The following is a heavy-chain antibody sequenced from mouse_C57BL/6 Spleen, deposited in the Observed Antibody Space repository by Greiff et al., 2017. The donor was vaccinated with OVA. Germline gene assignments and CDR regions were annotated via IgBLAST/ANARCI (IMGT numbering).Heavy chain of an antibody. D-gene: IGHD1-1*01. Sequence: VQLQQSGPELVKPGASVKISCKASGYTFTDYYMNWVKQSHGKSLEWIGDINPHNGGTSYKQKFKGKATLTVDKSSSTAYMELRSLTSEDSAVYYCAHYGGFAYGGQGTLVTVSA. V-gene: IGHV1-26*01. CDR2: INPHNGGT. CDR1: GYTFTDYY. J-gene: IGHJ3*01. CDR3: AHYGGFAY.